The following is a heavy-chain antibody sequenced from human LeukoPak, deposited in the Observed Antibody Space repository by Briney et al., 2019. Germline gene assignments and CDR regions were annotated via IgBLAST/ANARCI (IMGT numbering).Heavy chain of an antibody. D-gene: IGHD2-2*01. CDR1: EDTFTSYY. J-gene: IGHJ6*02. CDR3: ATDHCTRTNCYEDYYHGMDV. V-gene: IGHV1-2*02. Sequence: ASVKVSCKASEDTFTSYYIHWVRQAPGQGLEWMGWVNPNNGVTEYAQEFQGRVTMTRDTSLSTAYMELSRLRSDDTAVYYCATDHCTRTNCYEDYYHGMDVWGQGTTVTVSS. CDR2: VNPNNGVT.